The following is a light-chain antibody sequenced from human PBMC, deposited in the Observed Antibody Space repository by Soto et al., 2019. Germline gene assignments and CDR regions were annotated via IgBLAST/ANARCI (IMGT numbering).Light chain of an antibody. J-gene: IGLJ1*01. CDR2: SNN. CDR3: AAWDDSMNGYV. Sequence: QSVLTQPPSASGTPGQRVTTSCSGSSSNIGSNTVNWYQQLPGTAPKLLIHSNNQRPSGVPDRFSGSKSGTSASLAISGLQSEDEADYYCAAWDDSMNGYVFGNGTKVTVL. CDR1: SSNIGSNT. V-gene: IGLV1-44*01.